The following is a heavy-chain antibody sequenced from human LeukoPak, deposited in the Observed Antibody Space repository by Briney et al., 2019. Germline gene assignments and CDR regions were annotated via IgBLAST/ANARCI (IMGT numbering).Heavy chain of an antibody. V-gene: IGHV5-51*01. CDR2: IYPGDSDT. J-gene: IGHJ6*03. CDR3: ARSRAYCSSTSCPLDYMDV. D-gene: IGHD2-2*01. Sequence: GESLKISCKGSGYSFTSYWIGWVRQMPGKGLEWMGIIYPGDSDTRYSPSFQGQVTISADKSISTAYLQWSSLKASDTAMYYCARSRAYCSSTSCPLDYMDVWGKGTTVTVSS. CDR1: GYSFTSYW.